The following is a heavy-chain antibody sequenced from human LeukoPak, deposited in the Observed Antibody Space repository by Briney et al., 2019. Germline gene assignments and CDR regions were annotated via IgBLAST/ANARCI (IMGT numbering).Heavy chain of an antibody. CDR1: GFTFSSYG. D-gene: IGHD2-2*01. Sequence: PGGSLRLSCAASGFTFSSYGMHWVRQAPGKGLEWVAFIRYVGSNKYSAASVKGRFTISRDNSKTTLYLQMNSLRAEDTAVYYCAKLVPAVPAATPDYWGQGTLVSVSS. V-gene: IGHV3-30*02. CDR3: AKLVPAVPAATPDY. J-gene: IGHJ4*02. CDR2: IRYVGSNK.